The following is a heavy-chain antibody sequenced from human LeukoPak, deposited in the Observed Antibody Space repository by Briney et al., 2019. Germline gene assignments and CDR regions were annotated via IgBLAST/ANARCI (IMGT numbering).Heavy chain of an antibody. D-gene: IGHD1-1*01. CDR3: ARLTGTTGFDY. Sequence: GGSLRLSCAASGFPFSSYWMSWVRQAPGRGLEWVANIKQDGSDRYDVASVKGRFTISRDNAKNSLYLQLNSLRADDTAVYYCARLTGTTGFDYWGQGTLVTVSS. V-gene: IGHV3-7*01. J-gene: IGHJ4*02. CDR2: IKQDGSDR. CDR1: GFPFSSYW.